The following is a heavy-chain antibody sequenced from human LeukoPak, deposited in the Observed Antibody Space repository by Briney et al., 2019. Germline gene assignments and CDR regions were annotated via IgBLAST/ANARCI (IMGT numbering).Heavy chain of an antibody. CDR1: GFTFGSYG. V-gene: IGHV3-23*01. CDR2: ISGSGGST. D-gene: IGHD2-15*01. Sequence: SGGSLRLSCAASGFTFGSYGMSWVRQAPGKGLEWVSAISGSGGSTYYADSVKGRFTISRDNSKNTLYLQMNSLRAEDTATYYCAKDGYCSGGNCYSANDAFDIWDQGTMVTVSS. J-gene: IGHJ3*02. CDR3: AKDGYCSGGNCYSANDAFDI.